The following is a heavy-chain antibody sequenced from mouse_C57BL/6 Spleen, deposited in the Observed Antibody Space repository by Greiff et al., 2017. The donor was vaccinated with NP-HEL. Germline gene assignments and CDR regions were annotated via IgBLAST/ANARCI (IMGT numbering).Heavy chain of an antibody. Sequence: EVKLMESGGGLVKPGGSLKLSCAASGFTFSSYAMSWVRQTPEKRLEWVATISDGGSYTYYPDNVKGRFTISRDNAKNNLYLQMSHLKSEDTAMYYCAREGSAPMDYWGQGTSVTVSS. CDR1: GFTFSSYA. J-gene: IGHJ4*01. V-gene: IGHV5-4*01. CDR2: ISDGGSYT. CDR3: AREGSAPMDY.